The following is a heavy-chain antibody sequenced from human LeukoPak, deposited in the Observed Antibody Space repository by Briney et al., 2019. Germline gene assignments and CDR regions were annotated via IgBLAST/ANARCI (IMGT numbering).Heavy chain of an antibody. Sequence: GGSLRLSCAASGFTVSSNYMSWVRQAPGKGLEWVSVIYSGGSTYYADSMKGRFTISRDNSKNTLYLQMNSLRAEDTAVYYCARDPPYDFWSAQGAFDIWGQGTMVTVSS. D-gene: IGHD3-3*01. CDR2: IYSGGST. CDR1: GFTVSSNY. J-gene: IGHJ3*02. CDR3: ARDPPYDFWSAQGAFDI. V-gene: IGHV3-66*02.